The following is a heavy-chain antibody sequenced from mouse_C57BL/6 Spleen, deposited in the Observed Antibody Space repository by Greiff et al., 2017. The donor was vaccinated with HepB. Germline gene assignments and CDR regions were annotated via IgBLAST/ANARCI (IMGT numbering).Heavy chain of an antibody. CDR1: GFTFSSYA. CDR2: ISDGGSYT. D-gene: IGHD2-13*01. CDR3: ARDRGDYRYFDV. Sequence: EVQVVESGGGLVKPGGSLKLSCAASGFTFSSYAMSWVRQTPEKRLEWVATISDGGSYTYYPDNVKGRFTISRDNAKNNLYLQMSHLKSEDTAMYYCARDRGDYRYFDVWGTGTTVTVSS. J-gene: IGHJ1*03. V-gene: IGHV5-4*01.